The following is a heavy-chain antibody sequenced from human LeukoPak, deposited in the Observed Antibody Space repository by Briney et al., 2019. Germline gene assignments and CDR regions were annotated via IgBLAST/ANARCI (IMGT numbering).Heavy chain of an antibody. J-gene: IGHJ4*02. CDR2: IIPILGIA. CDR3: ARDGEMATITTY. V-gene: IGHV1-69*04. Sequence: SVKVSCKASGGTFGSYAISWVRQAPGQGLEWMGRIIPILGIANYAQKFQGRVTITADKSTSTAYMELSSLRSEDTAVYYCARDGEMATITTYWGQGTLVTVSS. CDR1: GGTFGSYA. D-gene: IGHD5-24*01.